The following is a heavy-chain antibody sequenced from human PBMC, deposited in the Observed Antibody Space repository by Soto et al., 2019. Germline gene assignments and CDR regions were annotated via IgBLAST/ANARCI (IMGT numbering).Heavy chain of an antibody. J-gene: IGHJ4*02. V-gene: IGHV4-34*01. Sequence: PSETLSLTCAVYGGSFSGHYWSWIRQPPGEGLEWIGEINQGGTTNYNPSLKSRVTMSVDTSKNQFSLKLSSVTAADTAVYYCARGVTGYSSSWYAYWGQGTLVTVSS. CDR3: ARGVTGYSSSWYAY. CDR1: GGSFSGHY. D-gene: IGHD6-13*01. CDR2: INQGGTT.